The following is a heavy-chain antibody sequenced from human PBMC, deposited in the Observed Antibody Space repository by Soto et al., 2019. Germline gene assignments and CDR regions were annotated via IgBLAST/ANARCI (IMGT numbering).Heavy chain of an antibody. D-gene: IGHD6-13*01. CDR3: ARAGIAAAGTFVYYYYGMDV. CDR2: IIPIFGTA. Sequence: ASVKVSCKASGGTFSSYAISWVRQAPGQGLEWMGGIIPIFGTANYAQKFQGRVTITADESTSTAYMELSSLRSEDTAVYYCARAGIAAAGTFVYYYYGMDVWGQGTTVTVSS. J-gene: IGHJ6*02. V-gene: IGHV1-69*13. CDR1: GGTFSSYA.